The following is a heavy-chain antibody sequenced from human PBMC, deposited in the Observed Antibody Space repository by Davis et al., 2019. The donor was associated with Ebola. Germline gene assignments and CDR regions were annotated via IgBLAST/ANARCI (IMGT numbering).Heavy chain of an antibody. Sequence: SVTVSCMASGYRFTSYYMHWVRQAPGQGLEWMGIINPITGGTSYAQNFQVRVNMTRDTSTSTVYMELSSLRSEDTAVYYCAREGGRYYDSSGYVFDIWGQGTMVKVSS. D-gene: IGHD3-22*01. CDR3: AREGGRYYDSSGYVFDI. CDR1: GYRFTSYY. CDR2: INPITGGT. V-gene: IGHV1-46*01. J-gene: IGHJ3*02.